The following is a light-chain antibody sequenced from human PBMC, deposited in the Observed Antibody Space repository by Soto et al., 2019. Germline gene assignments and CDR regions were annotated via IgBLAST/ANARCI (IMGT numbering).Light chain of an antibody. CDR3: CSYTTSSTYV. V-gene: IGLV2-14*01. Sequence: QPALTQPASVSGSPGQSITISCSGTSSDVGRYNYVSWYQQHPGKAPKLMIYEVNNRPSGVSNRFSGSKSDNTASLTISGLQAEDEADYYCCSYTTSSTYVFGTGTKVTVL. CDR2: EVN. CDR1: SSDVGRYNY. J-gene: IGLJ1*01.